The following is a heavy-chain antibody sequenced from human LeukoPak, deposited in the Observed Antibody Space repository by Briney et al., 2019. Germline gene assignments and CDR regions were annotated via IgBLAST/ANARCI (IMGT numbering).Heavy chain of an antibody. J-gene: IGHJ3*02. D-gene: IGHD5-18*01. V-gene: IGHV1-18*01. CDR2: ISAYNGNT. CDR1: GYTFTSYG. CDR3: ARDGGYSYTDAFDI. Sequence: GASVKVSCKASGYTFTSYGISWVRQAPGQGLEWMGWISAYNGNTNYAQKLQGRVTMTTDTSTSTAYMELSSLRSEDTAVYYCARDGGYSYTDAFDIWGQGTMVTVSS.